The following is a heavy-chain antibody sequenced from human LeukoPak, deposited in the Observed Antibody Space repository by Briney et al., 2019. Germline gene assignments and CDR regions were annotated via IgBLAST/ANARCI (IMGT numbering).Heavy chain of an antibody. CDR1: GYTLTELS. Sequence: ASVKVSCKVSGYTLTELSMHWVRQAPGKGLEWMGGFDPEDGETIYAQKFQGRVTMTEDTSTDTAYMELSSLRSEDTAVYYCATRGPQNGYSYVRGHFDYWGQGTLVTVSS. CDR2: FDPEDGET. D-gene: IGHD5-18*01. V-gene: IGHV1-24*01. J-gene: IGHJ4*02. CDR3: ATRGPQNGYSYVRGHFDY.